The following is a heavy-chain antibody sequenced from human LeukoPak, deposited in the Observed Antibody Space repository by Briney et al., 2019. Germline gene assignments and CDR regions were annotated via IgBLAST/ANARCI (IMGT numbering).Heavy chain of an antibody. Sequence: ASVKVSCKASGYTFTSYGISWVRQAPGQGLEWMGWISAYNGNTNYAQKRKGRVTMTTDTSPSTAYMELRSLRSDDTAVYYSARASGAVAGNPFDYWGQGTLVTVSS. V-gene: IGHV1-18*01. J-gene: IGHJ4*02. CDR2: ISAYNGNT. CDR1: GYTFTSYG. D-gene: IGHD6-19*01. CDR3: ARASGAVAGNPFDY.